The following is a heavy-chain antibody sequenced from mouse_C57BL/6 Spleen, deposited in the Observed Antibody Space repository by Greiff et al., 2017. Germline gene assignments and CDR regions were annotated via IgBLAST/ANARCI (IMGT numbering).Heavy chain of an antibody. D-gene: IGHD4-1*01. CDR3: TRDGGSGTSFAY. CDR2: ISSGGDYI. Sequence: EVQRVESGAGLVKPGGSLKLSCAASGFTFSSYAMSWVRQTPEKRLEWVAYISSGGDYIYYADTVKGRFTISRDNARNTLYLQMSSLESEDTAMDYCTRDGGSGTSFAYWGQGTLVTVSA. J-gene: IGHJ3*01. CDR1: GFTFSSYA. V-gene: IGHV5-9-1*02.